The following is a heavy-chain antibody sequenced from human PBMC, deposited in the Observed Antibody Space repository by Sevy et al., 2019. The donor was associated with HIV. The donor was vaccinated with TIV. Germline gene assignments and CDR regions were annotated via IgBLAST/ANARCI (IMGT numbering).Heavy chain of an antibody. CDR3: AGVGTDTSGYMDY. J-gene: IGHJ4*02. CDR2: VIPTLGTS. V-gene: IGHV1-69*13. CDR1: GGSLTTYF. Sequence: ASVKVSCKASGGSLTTYFIFWVRQAPGQGLEWMGGVIPTLGTSNYAQKFQGRVTITEDASTNSAYLDLSSLTSEDTVFYYGAGVGTDTSGYMDYWGQGTLVTVSS. D-gene: IGHD3-22*01.